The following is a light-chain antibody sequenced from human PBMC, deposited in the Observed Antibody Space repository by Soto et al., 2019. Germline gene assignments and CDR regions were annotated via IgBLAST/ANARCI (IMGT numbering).Light chain of an antibody. J-gene: IGKJ4*01. CDR2: TRS. Sequence: DIVMTQTPLARPVTPGRPASISCRSSQSLLDSDDGNTYLDWYLPKPGQSPHLLIYTRSYRASGVPDRIIGSGSGTNFTLIISRVEDEDVLVYYCMQRIEFPKRTFGGGTKVEIK. CDR3: MQRIEFPKRT. V-gene: IGKV2-40*01. CDR1: QSLLDSDDGNTY.